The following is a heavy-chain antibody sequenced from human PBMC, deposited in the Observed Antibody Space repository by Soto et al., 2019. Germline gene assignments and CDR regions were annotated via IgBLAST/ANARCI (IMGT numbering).Heavy chain of an antibody. J-gene: IGHJ5*02. CDR1: GFTFSSYA. CDR2: ISGSGGST. V-gene: IGHV3-23*01. CDR3: ANKGGRYNWFDP. Sequence: GGSLRLSCAASGFTFSSYAMSWVRQAPGKGLEWVSTISGSGGSTHHADSVKGRFTISRDNSKNTLYLQMNSLRAEDTAIYYCANKGGRYNWFDPWGQGTLVTVSS.